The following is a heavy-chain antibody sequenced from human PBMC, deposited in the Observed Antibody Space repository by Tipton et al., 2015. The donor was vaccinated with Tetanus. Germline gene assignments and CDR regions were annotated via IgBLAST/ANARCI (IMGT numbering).Heavy chain of an antibody. CDR1: GYSFSSYW. CDR3: ARPLTSVAFGGFAFDV. J-gene: IGHJ3*01. D-gene: IGHD3-16*01. CDR2: IYPGDSYS. V-gene: IGHV5-51*01. Sequence: QLVQSGAEAKKPGESLKISCRGSGYSFSSYWIGWVRQVPGKGLEWLGTIYPGDSYSTYSPSFEDQVTISVDRSIDTAYLQWSSLKASDTAIYYCARPLTSVAFGGFAFDVWGQGTLVTVSS.